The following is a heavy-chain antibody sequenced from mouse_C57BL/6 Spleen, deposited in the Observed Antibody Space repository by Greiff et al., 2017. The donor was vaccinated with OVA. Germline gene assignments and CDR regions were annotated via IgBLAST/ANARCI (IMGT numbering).Heavy chain of an antibody. V-gene: IGHV2-4*01. CDR2: IWSGGST. J-gene: IGHJ1*03. Sequence: VKLMESGPGLVQPSQSLSITCTVSGFSLTSYGVHWVRQPPGKGLEWLGVIWSGGSTDYNAAFISRLSISKDNSKSQVFFKMNSLQADDTAIYYCAKNEYFDVWGTGTTVTVSS. CDR1: GFSLTSYG. CDR3: AKNEYFDV.